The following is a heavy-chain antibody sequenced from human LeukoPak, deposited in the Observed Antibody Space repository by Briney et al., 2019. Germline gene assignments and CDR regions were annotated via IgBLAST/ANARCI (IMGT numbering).Heavy chain of an antibody. CDR1: AITLGGYW. D-gene: IGHD1-26*01. J-gene: IGHJ4*02. V-gene: IGHV3-7*01. CDR2: IKPDGSEE. Sequence: GGSLRLSCAASAITLGGYWMSWVRQAPGKGLEWVANIKPDGSEENYVDSVKGRFTISRDNAKNSLSLQMNSLRADDTAVYYCVRDRGRASTDYWGQGTLVTVSS. CDR3: VRDRGRASTDY.